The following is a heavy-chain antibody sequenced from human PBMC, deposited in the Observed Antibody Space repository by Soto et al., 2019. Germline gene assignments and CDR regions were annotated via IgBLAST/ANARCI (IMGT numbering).Heavy chain of an antibody. V-gene: IGHV4-31*03. CDR1: GGSISSGGDY. J-gene: IGHJ6*02. D-gene: IGHD2-15*01. CDR2: IYYSGST. CDR3: AREARVAYYYYGMDV. Sequence: QVHLQESGPVLVKPSQTLSLTCTVSGGSISSGGDYWSWIRQHTLKGLEWIGYIYYSGSTYYKQSLKSRVNISGDTSKNQFSLKLSSVTSADTAVYFCAREARVAYYYYGMDVWGQGTTVTV.